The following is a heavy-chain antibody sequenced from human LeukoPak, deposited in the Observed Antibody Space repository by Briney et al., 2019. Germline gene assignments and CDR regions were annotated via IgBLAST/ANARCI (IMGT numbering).Heavy chain of an antibody. CDR2: ISNDGGGT. V-gene: IGHV3-23*01. CDR1: GFIFNNYG. CDR3: AKGSSGYFADL. D-gene: IGHD3-22*01. Sequence: GGSLRLSCAASGFIFNNYGLIWVRQAPGKGLEWVSAISNDGGGTQYADFVEGRFTISRDNSKNALFLQMSSLRAEDTALYYCAKGSSGYFADLWGQGTLVTVSS. J-gene: IGHJ5*02.